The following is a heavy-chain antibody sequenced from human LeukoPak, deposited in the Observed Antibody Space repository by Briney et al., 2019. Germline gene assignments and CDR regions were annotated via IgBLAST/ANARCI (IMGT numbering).Heavy chain of an antibody. CDR2: ISESDKPT. CDR1: ALSLSIIA. D-gene: IGHD6-19*01. Sequence: GRCLRLSCAASALSLSIIAVGWVRQAAGKGLEWVSTISESDKPTYYADSVRGRLTIPGDIPQDTLSLQMRSRRVEDTAVYNCTKGDSGWYPIDFWGQGALVTVSS. CDR3: TKGDSGWYPIDF. J-gene: IGHJ4*02. V-gene: IGHV3-23*01.